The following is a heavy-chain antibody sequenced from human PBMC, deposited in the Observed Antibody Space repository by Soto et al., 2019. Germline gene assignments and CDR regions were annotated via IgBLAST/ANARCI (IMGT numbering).Heavy chain of an antibody. J-gene: IGHJ5*02. CDR2: IYYSGST. CDR1: GGSISSGGYY. Sequence: SETLSLTCTVSGGSISSGGYYWSWIRQHPGKFLEWFGYIYYSGSTYYTPSLKSRVTISVDTSKNQFSLKLSSVTAADTAVYYCARVLLWFGELWSGWFDPWGQGTLVTVSS. V-gene: IGHV4-31*03. D-gene: IGHD3-10*01. CDR3: ARVLLWFGELWSGWFDP.